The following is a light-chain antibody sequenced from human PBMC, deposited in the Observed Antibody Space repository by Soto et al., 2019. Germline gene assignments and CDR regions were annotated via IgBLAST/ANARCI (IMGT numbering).Light chain of an antibody. J-gene: IGKJ5*01. Sequence: ETVMTQSPVTMSVSPGERATLSCRASQSVSSNLAWYQQKPGQAPRLLIYGASTRATGIPARFSGSGSGTEFTLTISSLQSEDFAVYYCQQYNNWTPITFGQGTRLEIK. CDR1: QSVSSN. V-gene: IGKV3-15*01. CDR3: QQYNNWTPIT. CDR2: GAS.